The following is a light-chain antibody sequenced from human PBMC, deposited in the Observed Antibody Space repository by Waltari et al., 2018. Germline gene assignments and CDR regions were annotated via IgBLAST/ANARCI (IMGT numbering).Light chain of an antibody. Sequence: SYELTQPSSVSVSPGQTATITCSGDVLAKKYSRWFQQKPGQAPVLVIYKDNERPSGIPERFSGSSSGTTVTLTISGAQVEDEADYYCYSAADNNLGVFGGGTK. CDR2: KDN. V-gene: IGLV3-27*01. J-gene: IGLJ3*02. CDR3: YSAADNNLGV. CDR1: VLAKKY.